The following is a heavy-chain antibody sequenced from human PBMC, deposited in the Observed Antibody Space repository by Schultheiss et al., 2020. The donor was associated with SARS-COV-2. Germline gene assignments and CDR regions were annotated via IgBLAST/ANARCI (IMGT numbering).Heavy chain of an antibody. Sequence: SQTLSLTCAVSGGSISSSNWWSWIRQHPGKGLEWIGYIYYSGSTNYNPSLKSRVTISVDRSKNQFSLKLSSVTAADTAVYYCARMLGYCSTTSCLTRFDPWGQGTLVTVSS. CDR1: GGSISSSNW. CDR2: IYYSGST. J-gene: IGHJ5*02. D-gene: IGHD2-2*01. V-gene: IGHV4-4*02. CDR3: ARMLGYCSTTSCLTRFDP.